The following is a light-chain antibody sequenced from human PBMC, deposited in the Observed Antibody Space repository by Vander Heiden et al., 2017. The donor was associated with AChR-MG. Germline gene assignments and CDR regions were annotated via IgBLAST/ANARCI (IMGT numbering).Light chain of an antibody. J-gene: IGKJ4*01. V-gene: IGKV1-27*01. CDR2: AAS. Sequence: DIQMTQYPSSLSASVGDRVNITCRASQGIRDYLAWFEQKPREGPKLLIYAASTWQSGVPSRFSGSGCGKDVPLTISSRQQEDVAAYYCHKHNSHLSFTFGGGTKVDIK. CDR1: QGIRDY. CDR3: HKHNSHLSFT.